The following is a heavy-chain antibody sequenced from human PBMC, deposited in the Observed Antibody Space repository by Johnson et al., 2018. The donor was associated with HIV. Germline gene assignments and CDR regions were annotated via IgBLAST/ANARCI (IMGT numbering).Heavy chain of an antibody. D-gene: IGHD3-16*01. Sequence: VQLVESGGGVVQPGRSLTLSCIGSGFTFSDYAIHWVRQAPGKGLEWVAVISDDGTNKYYADSVKGRFTISRDNAKKSLYLQMNSLRAEDTAVYYCAAGGRTEAVAWGQGTMVTVSS. CDR3: AAGGRTEAVA. CDR2: ISDDGTNK. CDR1: GFTFSDYA. J-gene: IGHJ3*01. V-gene: IGHV3-30-3*01.